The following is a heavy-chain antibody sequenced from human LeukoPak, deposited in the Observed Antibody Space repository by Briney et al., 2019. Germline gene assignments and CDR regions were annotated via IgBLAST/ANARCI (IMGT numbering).Heavy chain of an antibody. CDR3: ATADYGGYYYFAY. J-gene: IGHJ4*02. CDR1: GFTFSNYW. V-gene: IGHV3-7*01. D-gene: IGHD4-23*01. CDR2: IEKDGSEI. Sequence: GGSLRLSCAASGFTFSNYWMNWVRQAPGKGMEWVAIIEKDGSEILYVDSVKGRFTISRDNAKNSLYLQMNSLRAEDTAVYYCATADYGGYYYFAYWGQGTLVTVSS.